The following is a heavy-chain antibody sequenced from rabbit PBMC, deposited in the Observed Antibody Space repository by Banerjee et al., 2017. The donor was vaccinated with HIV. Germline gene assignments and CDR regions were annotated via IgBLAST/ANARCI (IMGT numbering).Heavy chain of an antibody. CDR2: IVAGSSGST. V-gene: IGHV1S45*01. J-gene: IGHJ4*01. CDR3: ARLPNNGDDYNL. CDR1: GFTLSSSYY. Sequence: QEQLVESGGGLVQPEGSLTLTCKASGFTLSSSYYMCWVRQAPGKGLEWIGCIVAGSSGSTYYASWAKGRFTISSTSSTTVTLQMTSLTAADTATYFCARLPNNGDDYNLWGQGTLVTVS. D-gene: IGHD2-1*01.